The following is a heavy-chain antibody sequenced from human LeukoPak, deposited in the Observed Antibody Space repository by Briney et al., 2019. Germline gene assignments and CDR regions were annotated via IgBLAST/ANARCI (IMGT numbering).Heavy chain of an antibody. V-gene: IGHV3-48*04. Sequence: GGSLRLSCAASGFTCSSFSMNWVPQAPGKVLEWLSYILHNSATIYYANSVKGRFTISRDNAKNSLYLQMNSLRAEDTAVYYCARDRVGATTNFDYWGQGPWSPSPQ. CDR2: ILHNSATI. D-gene: IGHD1-26*01. CDR3: ARDRVGATTNFDY. J-gene: IGHJ4*02. CDR1: GFTCSSFS.